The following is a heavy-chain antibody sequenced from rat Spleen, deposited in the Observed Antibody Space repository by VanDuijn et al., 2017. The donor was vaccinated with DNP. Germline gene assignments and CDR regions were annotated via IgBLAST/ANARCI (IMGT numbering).Heavy chain of an antibody. CDR3: ARQRFDY. J-gene: IGHJ2*01. V-gene: IGHV5-7*01. Sequence: EVQLVESGGDLVQPGRSLKLSCAASGFTFSDYAMAWVRQAPKKGLEWVATISYDGSRTYYRDSVKGRFTISRDNAKSTLYLQMDSLRSEDTATYYCARQRFDYWGQGVMVTVSS. CDR2: ISYDGSRT. CDR1: GFTFSDYA.